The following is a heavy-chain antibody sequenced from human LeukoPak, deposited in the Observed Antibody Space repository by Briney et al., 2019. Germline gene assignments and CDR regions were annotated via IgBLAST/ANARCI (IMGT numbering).Heavy chain of an antibody. CDR1: GFTFSNAW. CDR3: AREGYYYDSSGYMA. CDR2: ISSSSSYI. J-gene: IGHJ5*02. V-gene: IGHV3-21*01. D-gene: IGHD3-22*01. Sequence: GGSLRLSCAASGFTFSNAWMNWVRQAPGKGLEWVSSISSSSSYIYYADSVKGRFTISRDNAKNSLYLQMNSLRAEDTAVYYCAREGYYYDSSGYMAWGQGTLVTVSS.